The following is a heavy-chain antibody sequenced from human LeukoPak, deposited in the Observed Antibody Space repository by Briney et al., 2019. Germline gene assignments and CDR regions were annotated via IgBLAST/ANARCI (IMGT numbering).Heavy chain of an antibody. D-gene: IGHD1-26*01. V-gene: IGHV1-2*02. CDR3: ARVIVGATGPTYYFDY. J-gene: IGHJ4*02. Sequence: ASVKVSCKASGYTFTGYYMHWVRQAPGQGLEWMGWINPNSGGTNYAQKFQGRVTMTRDTSISTAYMELSRLGSDDTAVYYCARVIVGATGPTYYFDYWGQGTLVTVSS. CDR2: INPNSGGT. CDR1: GYTFTGYY.